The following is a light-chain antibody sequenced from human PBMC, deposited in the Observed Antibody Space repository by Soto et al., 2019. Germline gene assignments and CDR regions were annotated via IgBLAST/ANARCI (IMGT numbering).Light chain of an antibody. V-gene: IGLV2-8*01. CDR1: SSDVGGYDY. J-gene: IGLJ2*01. CDR3: SSYAGSTNLV. Sequence: QPVLTQPPSASGSPGQSVTISCTGTSSDVGGYDYVSWYQQHPGKAPKLIIYEVTKRPSGVPDRFSGSRSGNTASLTVSGLQAEDEADYHCSSYAGSTNLVFGGGTKLTVL. CDR2: EVT.